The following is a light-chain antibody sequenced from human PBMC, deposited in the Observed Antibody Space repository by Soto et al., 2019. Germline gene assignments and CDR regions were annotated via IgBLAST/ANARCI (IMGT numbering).Light chain of an antibody. V-gene: IGLV2-14*01. CDR1: SSDVCGYNY. Sequence: QSVLTQPASVSGSPGQSITISCTGTSSDVCGYNYVSWYQQHPGKAPKLMIYEVSNRPSGVSNRFSGSKSGNTASLTISGLQAEDEADYYCSSYTSSSLGVFGGGTKLTVL. CDR2: EVS. J-gene: IGLJ2*01. CDR3: SSYTSSSLGV.